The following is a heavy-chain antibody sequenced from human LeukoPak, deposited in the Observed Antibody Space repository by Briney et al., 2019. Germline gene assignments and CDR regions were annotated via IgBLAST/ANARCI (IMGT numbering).Heavy chain of an antibody. D-gene: IGHD3-3*01. CDR3: ARGPPYYDFWSGYSDY. CDR1: GFTFSSYW. J-gene: IGHJ4*02. Sequence: PGGSLRLSCAASGFTFSSYWMHWVRQAPGKGLVWVSRINRDGSSTSYADSVKGRFTISRDNAKNTLYLQMNSLRAEDTAVYYCARGPPYYDFWSGYSDYWGQGTLVTVSS. V-gene: IGHV3-74*01. CDR2: INRDGSST.